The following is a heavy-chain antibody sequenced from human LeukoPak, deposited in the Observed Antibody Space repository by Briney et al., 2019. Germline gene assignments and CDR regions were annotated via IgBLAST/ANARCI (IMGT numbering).Heavy chain of an antibody. V-gene: IGHV1-69*13. J-gene: IGHJ4*02. CDR3: AREIDRDDYNRFFDY. Sequence: SVKVSCKASGGTFSSYAISWVRQAPGQGLEWMGGIIPIFGTANYAQKFQGRVTITADESTSTAYMELSSLRSEDTAVYYCAREIDRDDYNRFFDYWGQGTLVSVSS. CDR1: GGTFSSYA. CDR2: IIPIFGTA. D-gene: IGHD5-24*01.